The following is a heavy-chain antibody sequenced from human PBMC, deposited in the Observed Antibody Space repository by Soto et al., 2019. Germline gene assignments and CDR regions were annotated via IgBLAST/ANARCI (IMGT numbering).Heavy chain of an antibody. D-gene: IGHD2-21*02. CDR3: YTNILVVTATDIDY. CDR2: ISYDGSNK. Sequence: QVQLVESGGGVVQPGRSLRLSCAASGFTFSSYAMHWVRQAPGKGLEWVAVISYDGSNKYYADYVKGRFTISRDNSKNTLYLQMNSLRAEDTAVYYCYTNILVVTATDIDYWVQGTLVTVSS. J-gene: IGHJ4*02. CDR1: GFTFSSYA. V-gene: IGHV3-30-3*01.